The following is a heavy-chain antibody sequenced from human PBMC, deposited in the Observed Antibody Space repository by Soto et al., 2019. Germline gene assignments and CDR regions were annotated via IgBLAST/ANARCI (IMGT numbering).Heavy chain of an antibody. CDR2: ISAYNGNT. CDR1: GYTFTSYG. CDR3: ARAPDYYVFWIGYFNPDQIDVFDI. D-gene: IGHD3-3*01. J-gene: IGHJ3*02. V-gene: IGHV1-18*01. Sequence: ASVKVSCKASGYTFTSYGISWVRQAPGQGLEWMGWISAYNGNTNYAQKLQGRVTMTTDTSTSTAYMELRSLRSDDTAVYYCARAPDYYVFWIGYFNPDQIDVFDIWGQGTMVTVSS.